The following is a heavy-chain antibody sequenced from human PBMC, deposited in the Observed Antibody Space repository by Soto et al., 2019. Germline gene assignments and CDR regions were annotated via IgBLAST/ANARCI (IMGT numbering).Heavy chain of an antibody. J-gene: IGHJ3*02. D-gene: IGHD6-19*01. CDR2: ISYDGSNK. Sequence: GGSLRLSCAASGFSFDRYAMTWVRQAPGKGLEWVAVISYDGSNKYYADSVKGRFTISRDNSKNTLYLQMNSLRAEDTAVYYCTTDIKQWLRRDAFDIWGQGTMVTVSS. CDR1: GFSFDRYA. CDR3: TTDIKQWLRRDAFDI. V-gene: IGHV3-30*03.